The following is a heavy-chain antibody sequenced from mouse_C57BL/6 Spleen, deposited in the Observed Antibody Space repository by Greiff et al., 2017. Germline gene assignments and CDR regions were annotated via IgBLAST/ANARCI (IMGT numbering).Heavy chain of an antibody. V-gene: IGHV1-52*01. CDR3: ARGLLYYYAMDY. CDR1: GYTFTSYW. J-gene: IGHJ4*01. D-gene: IGHD2-3*01. CDR2: IDPSDSET. Sequence: VQLQQPGAELVRPGSSVKLSCKASGYTFTSYWMHWVKQRPIQGLEWIGNIDPSDSETHYNQKFKDKATLTVDKSSSTAYMQLSSLTSEDSAVYYCARGLLYYYAMDYWGQGTSVTVSS.